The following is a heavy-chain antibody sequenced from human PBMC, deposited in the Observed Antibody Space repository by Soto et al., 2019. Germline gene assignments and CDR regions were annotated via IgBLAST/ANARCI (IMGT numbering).Heavy chain of an antibody. D-gene: IGHD1-26*01. Sequence: QVQLVQSGAEVKKPGSSVKVSCKASGGTFSSYAISWVRQAPGQGLEWMGGIIPIFGTANYAQKFQGRVKMSADESTSTAYMELSSERSEDTAVYYCARDLASGSFSTDDAFDIWGQGTMVTVSS. CDR3: ARDLASGSFSTDDAFDI. CDR2: IIPIFGTA. J-gene: IGHJ3*02. V-gene: IGHV1-69*01. CDR1: GGTFSSYA.